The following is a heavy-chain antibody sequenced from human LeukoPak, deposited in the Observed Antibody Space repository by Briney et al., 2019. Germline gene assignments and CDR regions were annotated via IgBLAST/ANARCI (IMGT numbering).Heavy chain of an antibody. CDR2: NNYSGSA. D-gene: IGHD3-22*01. V-gene: IGHV4-39*07. Sequence: PSETLSLTCTASGGSISSGRYYWAWIRQPPGQGLEWIGSNNYSGSAYHNPSRKSRVTISADTSKNQFSLKLSSVTAADTAVYYCARDPIYYDSSGYYQGDAFDIWGQGTMVTVSS. CDR1: GGSISSGRYY. CDR3: ARDPIYYDSSGYYQGDAFDI. J-gene: IGHJ3*02.